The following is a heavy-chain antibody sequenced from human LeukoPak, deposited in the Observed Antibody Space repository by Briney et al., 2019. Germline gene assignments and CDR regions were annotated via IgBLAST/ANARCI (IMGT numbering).Heavy chain of an antibody. CDR3: AKKGYCSGGSCYRLGTDAFDI. V-gene: IGHV3-23*01. D-gene: IGHD2-15*01. J-gene: IGHJ3*02. Sequence: GGPLRLSCAASGFTFSSYAMSWVRQAPGKGLEWVSAISGSGGSTYYADSVKGRFTISRDNSKNTLYLQMNSLRAEDTAVYYCAKKGYCSGGSCYRLGTDAFDIWGQGTMVTVSS. CDR2: ISGSGGST. CDR1: GFTFSSYA.